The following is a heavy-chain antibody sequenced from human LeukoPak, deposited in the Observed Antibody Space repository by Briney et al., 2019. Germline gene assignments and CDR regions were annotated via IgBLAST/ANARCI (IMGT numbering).Heavy chain of an antibody. J-gene: IGHJ3*02. CDR3: ARPNPYCSSTSCLDAFDI. CDR1: GGSISSYY. V-gene: IGHV4-59*08. Sequence: SETLSLTCTVSGGSISSYYWSWIRQPPGKGLEWIGYFYYSGSTNYNPSLKSRVTISVDTSKNQFSLKLSSVTAADTAVYYCARPNPYCSSTSCLDAFDIWGQGTMVTVSS. D-gene: IGHD2-2*01. CDR2: FYYSGST.